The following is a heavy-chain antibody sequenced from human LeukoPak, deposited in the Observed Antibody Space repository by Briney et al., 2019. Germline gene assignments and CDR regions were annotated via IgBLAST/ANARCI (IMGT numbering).Heavy chain of an antibody. J-gene: IGHJ4*02. Sequence: ASVKVSCKASGYTFTDYYMHWVRQAPGQGLEWMGRINPNYGGTDYAQKFQGRVTMTRDTFINTAYMELTRLRSDDTAVYYCARKASSTHDYWGQGSLVTVSS. V-gene: IGHV1-2*06. D-gene: IGHD2-2*01. CDR1: GYTFTDYY. CDR2: INPNYGGT. CDR3: ARKASSTHDY.